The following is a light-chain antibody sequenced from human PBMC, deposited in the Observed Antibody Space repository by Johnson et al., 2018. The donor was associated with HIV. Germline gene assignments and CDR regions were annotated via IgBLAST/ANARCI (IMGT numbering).Light chain of an antibody. Sequence: QSVLTQPPSVSAAPGQKVTISCSGSSSNIGNNYVAWYQQLPGTAPKLLIYDNGKRPSGIPDRFSGSKSGTSATLGITGLQTGDEADYYCGTWDSSLSAGVFGTGTNGTVL. J-gene: IGLJ1*01. CDR3: GTWDSSLSAGV. CDR1: SSNIGNNY. V-gene: IGLV1-51*01. CDR2: DNG.